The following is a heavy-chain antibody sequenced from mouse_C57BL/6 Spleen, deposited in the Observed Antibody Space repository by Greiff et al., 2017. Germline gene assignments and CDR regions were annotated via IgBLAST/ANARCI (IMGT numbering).Heavy chain of an antibody. D-gene: IGHD2-1*01. CDR3: AREGNYVFDY. CDR2: ISDGGSYT. CDR1: GFTFSSYA. J-gene: IGHJ2*01. V-gene: IGHV5-4*01. Sequence: EVMLVESGGGLVKPGGSLKLSCAASGFTFSSYAMSWVRQTPEKRLEWVATISDGGSYTYYPDNVKGRFTISRDNAKNNLYLQMSHLKSEDTAMYYCAREGNYVFDYWGQGTTLTVSS.